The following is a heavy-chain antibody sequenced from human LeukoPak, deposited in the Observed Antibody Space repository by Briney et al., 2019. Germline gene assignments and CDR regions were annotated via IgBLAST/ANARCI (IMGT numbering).Heavy chain of an antibody. CDR1: GGSISSGGYS. Sequence: MTSQTLSLTCAVSGGSISSGGYSWSWIRQPPGKGLEWIGYIYHSGSTYYNPSLKSRVTISVDRSKNQFSLKLSSVTAADTAVYYCARGPELRYFDWGLGGMDVWGQGTTVTVSS. CDR2: IYHSGST. D-gene: IGHD3-9*01. CDR3: ARGPELRYFDWGLGGMDV. V-gene: IGHV4-30-2*01. J-gene: IGHJ6*02.